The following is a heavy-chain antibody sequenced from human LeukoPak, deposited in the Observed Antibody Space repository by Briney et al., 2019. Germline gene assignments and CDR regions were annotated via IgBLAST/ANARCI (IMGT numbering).Heavy chain of an antibody. Sequence: GGSLRLSCAASGFTFSSYSMDWVRQAPGKGLEWVSSISSSSSYIYYADSVKGRFTISRDNAKKTLYLQMNSLRAEDTAVYYCARSIGLTGGGVDVWGQGTTVTVSS. D-gene: IGHD3-9*01. CDR3: ARSIGLTGGGVDV. CDR2: ISSSSSYI. CDR1: GFTFSSYS. V-gene: IGHV3-21*04. J-gene: IGHJ6*02.